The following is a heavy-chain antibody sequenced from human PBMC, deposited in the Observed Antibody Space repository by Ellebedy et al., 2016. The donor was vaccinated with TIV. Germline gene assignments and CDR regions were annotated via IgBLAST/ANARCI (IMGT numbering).Heavy chain of an antibody. J-gene: IGHJ4*02. CDR3: TYSSSCDY. D-gene: IGHD6-6*01. CDR1: GFTFSSYA. CDR2: ISYDGSNK. V-gene: IGHV3-30-3*01. Sequence: GGSLRLSXAASGFTFSSYAIHWVRQAPGKGLEWVAVISYDGSNKYYADSVKGRFTISRDNSKKTLNLQMNSLRAEDTALYYCTYSSSCDYWGQGTLVTVSS.